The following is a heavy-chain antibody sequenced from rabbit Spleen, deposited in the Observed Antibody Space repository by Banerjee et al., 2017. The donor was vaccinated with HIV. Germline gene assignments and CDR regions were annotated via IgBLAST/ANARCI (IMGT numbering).Heavy chain of an antibody. V-gene: IGHV1S45*01. CDR2: IDTSDGDT. CDR3: ARDPAYASSSGYNIPYL. D-gene: IGHD1-1*01. J-gene: IGHJ6*01. CDR1: GFSFSSNW. Sequence: LEESGGGLVKPGGTLTLTCTVSGFSFSSNWICWVRQAPGKGLEWIACIDTSDGDTDYANWPKGRFTISKASSTTVTLQMTSLTAADTATYFCARDPAYASSSGYNIPYLWGPGTLVTVS.